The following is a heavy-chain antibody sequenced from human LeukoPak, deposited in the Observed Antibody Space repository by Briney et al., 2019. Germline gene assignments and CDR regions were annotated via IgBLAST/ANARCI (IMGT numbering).Heavy chain of an antibody. CDR3: ARDPRGWNAGFGVGATTEEDY. J-gene: IGHJ4*02. Sequence: ASVKVSCKASGGTFSSYAISWVRQAPGQGLEWMGGIIPIFGTANYAQKFQGRVTITADESTSTAYMELSSLRSEDTAVYYCARDPRGWNAGFGVGATTEEDYWGQGTLVTVSS. CDR1: GGTFSSYA. CDR2: IIPIFGTA. V-gene: IGHV1-69*01. D-gene: IGHD1-26*01.